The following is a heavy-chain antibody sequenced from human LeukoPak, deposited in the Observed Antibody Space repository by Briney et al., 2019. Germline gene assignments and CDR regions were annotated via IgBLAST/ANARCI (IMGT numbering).Heavy chain of an antibody. Sequence: SQTLSLTCTVSGGSISSGSYYWSWIRQPAGKGLEWIGRIYTSGSTNYNPSLKSRVTISVDTSENQFSLKLSSVTAADTAVYYCARAYDFWSGSLGYWGQGTLVTVSS. D-gene: IGHD3-3*01. CDR2: IYTSGST. J-gene: IGHJ4*02. V-gene: IGHV4-61*02. CDR1: GGSISSGSYY. CDR3: ARAYDFWSGSLGY.